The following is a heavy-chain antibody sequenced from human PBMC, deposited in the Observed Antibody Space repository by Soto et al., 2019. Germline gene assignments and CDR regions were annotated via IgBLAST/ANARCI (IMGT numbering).Heavy chain of an antibody. J-gene: IGHJ5*02. CDR2: INAGNGNT. Sequence: ASVKVSCKASGYTFTSYAMHWVRQAPGQRLEWLGWINAGNGNTKYSQKFQGRVTITGDTSASTAYMELSSLRSEDTAVYYCAGDPDSHYNDSHASSYPWGQGTLVTVSS. D-gene: IGHD4-4*01. CDR1: GYTFTSYA. CDR3: AGDPDSHYNDSHASSYP. V-gene: IGHV1-3*01.